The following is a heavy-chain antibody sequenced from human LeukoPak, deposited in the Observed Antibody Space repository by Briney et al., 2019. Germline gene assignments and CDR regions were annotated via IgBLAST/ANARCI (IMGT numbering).Heavy chain of an antibody. CDR1: GFTFITYT. CDR3: AKGKASGWYIVDY. V-gene: IGHV3-23*01. J-gene: IGHJ4*02. D-gene: IGHD6-19*01. Sequence: GGSLRLSCAASGFTFITYTMNWVGRPQGKGLEWVSAISGSGGSTYYADSVKGRFTISRDNSKNTLYLQMNSLRAEDTAVYYCAKGKASGWYIVDYWGQGTLVTVSS. CDR2: ISGSGGST.